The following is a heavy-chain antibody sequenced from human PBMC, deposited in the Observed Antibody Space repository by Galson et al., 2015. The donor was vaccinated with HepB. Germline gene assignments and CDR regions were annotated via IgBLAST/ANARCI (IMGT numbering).Heavy chain of an antibody. CDR3: ARERRKSEGVDWFDP. CDR2: IKQDGSEK. J-gene: IGHJ5*02. D-gene: IGHD3-10*01. CDR1: GFTFSSYW. V-gene: IGHV3-7*01. Sequence: SLRLSCAASGFTFSSYWMSWVRQAPGKGLEWVANIKQDGSEKYYVDSVKGRFTISRDNAKNSLYLQMNSLRAEDTAVYYCARERRKSEGVDWFDPWGQGTLVTVSS.